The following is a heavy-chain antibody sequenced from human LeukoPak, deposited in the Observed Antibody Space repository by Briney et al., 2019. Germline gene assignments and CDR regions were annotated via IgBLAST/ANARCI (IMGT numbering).Heavy chain of an antibody. J-gene: IGHJ4*02. CDR3: ARDSWELPDY. Sequence: ASVKVSCKASGYTFSSYYMHWVRQAPGQGLEWMGIINASGGSTNYAQKLQGRVTMTRDTSTSTVNMGLSSLRSEDTAVYYCARDSWELPDYWGQGTLVIVSS. CDR2: INASGGST. V-gene: IGHV1-46*01. D-gene: IGHD1-26*01. CDR1: GYTFSSYY.